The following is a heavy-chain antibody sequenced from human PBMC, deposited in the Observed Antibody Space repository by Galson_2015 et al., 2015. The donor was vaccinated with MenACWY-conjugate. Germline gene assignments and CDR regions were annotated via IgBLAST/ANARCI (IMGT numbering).Heavy chain of an antibody. J-gene: IGHJ4*02. CDR2: ISGSSDST. Sequence: SLRLSCAASGFTFSDSAMSWVRQAPGKGLEWVSAISGSSDSTYYADSVRGRFTISRDISKNTLFLQLNSLRAEDTAVYYCARCSGGSCYHRMDYWGQGTLVIVSS. CDR1: GFTFSDSA. CDR3: ARCSGGSCYHRMDY. V-gene: IGHV3-23*01. D-gene: IGHD2-15*01.